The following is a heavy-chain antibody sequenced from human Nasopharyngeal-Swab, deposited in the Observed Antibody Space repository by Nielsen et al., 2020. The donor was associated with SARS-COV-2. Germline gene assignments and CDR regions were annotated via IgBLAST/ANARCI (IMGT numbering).Heavy chain of an antibody. CDR1: GSTSKDYT. CDR3: AKDYGSGWSEVDS. Sequence: GGSLRPSCAASGSTSKDYTMHWVRQAPGKGLEWVSPIIWEGSSAYYADSVRGRFTISRVNSENSVHLQMNSLRPEDTAVYYCAKDYGSGWSEVDSWGQGTQVTVSS. CDR2: IIWEGSSA. V-gene: IGHV3-43*01. J-gene: IGHJ4*02. D-gene: IGHD6-19*01.